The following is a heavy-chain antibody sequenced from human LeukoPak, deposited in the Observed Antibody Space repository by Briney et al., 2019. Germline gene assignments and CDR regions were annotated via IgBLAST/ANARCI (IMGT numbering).Heavy chain of an antibody. V-gene: IGHV4-34*01. CDR3: ARGYSSSWYGNWFDP. CDR1: GGSFSGYY. Sequence: SETLSLTCAVYGGSFSGYYWSWIRQPPGKGLEWIGEFNHSGSTNYNPSLKSRVTISVDTSKNQFSLKLSSVTAADTAVYYCARGYSSSWYGNWFDPWGQGTPVTVSS. D-gene: IGHD6-13*01. J-gene: IGHJ5*02. CDR2: FNHSGST.